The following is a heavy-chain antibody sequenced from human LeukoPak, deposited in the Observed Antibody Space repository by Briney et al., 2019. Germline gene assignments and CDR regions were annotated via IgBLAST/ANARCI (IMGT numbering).Heavy chain of an antibody. CDR2: ISSSSSTI. D-gene: IGHD3-10*01. V-gene: IGHV3-48*04. Sequence: GGSLRLSCAASGFTFSSYSMNWVRQAPGKGLEWVSYISSSSSTIYYADSVKGRFTISRDNAKNSLYLQMNSLRAEDTAVYYCARVGMVRGVVYFDYWGQGTLVTVSS. CDR1: GFTFSSYS. J-gene: IGHJ4*02. CDR3: ARVGMVRGVVYFDY.